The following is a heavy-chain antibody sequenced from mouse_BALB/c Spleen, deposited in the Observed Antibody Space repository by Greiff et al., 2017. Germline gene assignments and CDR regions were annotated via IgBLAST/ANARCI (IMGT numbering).Heavy chain of an antibody. J-gene: IGHJ2*01. CDR1: GFNIKDTY. CDR3: ASPNYYGSSYFDY. CDR2: IDPANGNT. Sequence: VHVKQSGAELVKPGASVKLSCTASGFNIKDTYMHWVKQRPEQGLEWIGRIDPANGNTKYDPKFQGKATITADTSSNTAYLQLSSLTSEDTAVYYCASPNYYGSSYFDYWGQGTTLTVSS. D-gene: IGHD1-1*01. V-gene: IGHV14-3*02.